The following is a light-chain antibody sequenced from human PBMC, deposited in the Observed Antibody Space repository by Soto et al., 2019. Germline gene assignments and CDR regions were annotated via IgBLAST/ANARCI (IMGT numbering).Light chain of an antibody. CDR1: QSISVH. Sequence: DIQMTQSPSSLSASAGDTVTITCRASQSISVHLNWYQQKPGKVPKLLIYAASNLQSGVPLRFSGSGSETDFALTISSLQPEDFATYYCQQSYITPYTFGQGTKLEIK. CDR2: AAS. V-gene: IGKV1-39*01. J-gene: IGKJ2*01. CDR3: QQSYITPYT.